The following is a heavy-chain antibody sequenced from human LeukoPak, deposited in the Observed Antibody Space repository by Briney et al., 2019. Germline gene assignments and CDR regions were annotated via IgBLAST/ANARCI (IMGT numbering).Heavy chain of an antibody. V-gene: IGHV4-39*01. CDR3: ARNRYYYGSGNYGVPNWFDP. Sequence: SETLSLTCTVSGGSISSNSFYWGWIRQPPGKVLEWIGSIYYSGSTYYNPSLKSRVTISVDTSKNQFSLKLSSVTVADTAVYYCARNRYYYGSGNYGVPNWFDPWGQGTLVTVSS. CDR1: GGSISSNSFY. J-gene: IGHJ5*02. CDR2: IYYSGST. D-gene: IGHD3-10*01.